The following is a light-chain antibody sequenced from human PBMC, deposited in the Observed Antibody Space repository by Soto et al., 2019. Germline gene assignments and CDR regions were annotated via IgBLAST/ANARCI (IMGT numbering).Light chain of an antibody. Sequence: EIVLTQSPCTLSLSPGERATLSCRTSQSVNSNYLAWYQQLPGQAPRLLIYAASSRATGIPDRFSGSGSGTDFTLTISRLEPEDFAVYYWQQYGGSPRTFGQGTKVEIK. CDR2: AAS. J-gene: IGKJ1*01. V-gene: IGKV3-20*01. CDR1: QSVNSNY. CDR3: QQYGGSPRT.